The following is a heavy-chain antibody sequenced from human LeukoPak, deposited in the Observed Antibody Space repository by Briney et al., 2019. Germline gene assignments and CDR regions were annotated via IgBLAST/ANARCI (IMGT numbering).Heavy chain of an antibody. V-gene: IGHV1-69*13. CDR1: GGTFSSYA. Sequence: SVKVSCKASGGTFSSYAISWVRRAPGQGLEWMGGIIPIFGTANYAQKFQGRVTITADESTSTAYMELSSLRSEDTAVYYCARSRGAPCGGDCSLSPHDAFDIWGQGTMVTVSS. CDR3: ARSRGAPCGGDCSLSPHDAFDI. D-gene: IGHD2-21*02. CDR2: IIPIFGTA. J-gene: IGHJ3*02.